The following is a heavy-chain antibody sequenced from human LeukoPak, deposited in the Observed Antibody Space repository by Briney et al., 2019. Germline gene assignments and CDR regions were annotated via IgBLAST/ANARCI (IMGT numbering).Heavy chain of an antibody. CDR2: IIPVFHTT. CDR3: GRVAWRDLLDTVKWFDP. V-gene: IGHV1-69*13. D-gene: IGHD5-18*01. J-gene: IGHJ5*02. CDR1: GYSFSRHA. Sequence: AASVKVSCKTSGYSFSRHAMSWVRQAPGQGLEWMGGIIPVFHTTNYARKFQGRLTITADESTTTAYMELSSLRSEDTAVDYCGRVAWRDLLDTVKWFDPWGEGTLVTVSS.